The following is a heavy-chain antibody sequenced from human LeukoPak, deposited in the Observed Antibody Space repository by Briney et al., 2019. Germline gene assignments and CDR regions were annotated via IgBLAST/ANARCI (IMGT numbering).Heavy chain of an antibody. Sequence: SETLSLTCTVSGGSISSSSHYWVSIRQPPGKGLEWIGSVDHSGGTYYNPSLRSRVSISVDTSKNQFSLKLSSVTAADTAVYSCAGFTFFRGVITFDYWGQGTLVTVSS. CDR2: VDHSGGT. CDR1: GGSISSSSHY. D-gene: IGHD3-10*01. J-gene: IGHJ4*02. CDR3: AGFTFFRGVITFDY. V-gene: IGHV4-39*07.